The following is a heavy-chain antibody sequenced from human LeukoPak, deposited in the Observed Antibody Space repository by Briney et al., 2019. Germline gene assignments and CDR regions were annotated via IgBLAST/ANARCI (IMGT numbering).Heavy chain of an antibody. V-gene: IGHV4-38-2*02. CDR1: GYSISSGYY. CDR2: IYHSGST. CDR3: ARPSTYYYVSTGHGAFDI. J-gene: IGHJ3*02. Sequence: KTSETLSLTCTVSGYSISSGYYWGWIRQPPGKGLEWIGSIYHSGSTYYHPSPKSRVTISVDKSKNPFSLKLSSVTAADTAVYYCARPSTYYYVSTGHGAFDIWGQGTMVTVSS. D-gene: IGHD3-22*01.